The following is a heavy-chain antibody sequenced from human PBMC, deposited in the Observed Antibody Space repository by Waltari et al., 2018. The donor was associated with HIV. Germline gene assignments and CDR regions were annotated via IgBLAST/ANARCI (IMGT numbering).Heavy chain of an antibody. CDR3: AKGGRHTYYYDSSGYYSGAFDI. Sequence: EVQLVEYGGGLVQPGGSLRLSCAASGFTFSSYAMSWVRQAPGKGLEWVSAISGSGGSTYCADSVKGRFTISRDNSKNTLYLQMNSLRAEDTAVYYCAKGGRHTYYYDSSGYYSGAFDIWGQGTMVTVSS. V-gene: IGHV3-23*04. D-gene: IGHD3-22*01. CDR1: GFTFSSYA. CDR2: ISGSGGST. J-gene: IGHJ3*02.